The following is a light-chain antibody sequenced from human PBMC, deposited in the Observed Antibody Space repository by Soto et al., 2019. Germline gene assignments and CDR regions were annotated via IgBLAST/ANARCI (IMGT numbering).Light chain of an antibody. Sequence: DIVMTQSPDSLAVSLCERATINCKSSQSVLYSSDNKNYLTLYQHKPGQPPKLLIYWASTRESGVPERFSGSGSGTDFTVTISSLQAEDVGVYYCQEYYDIPKTFGQGTKVDIK. V-gene: IGKV4-1*01. CDR1: QSVLYSSDNKNY. CDR3: QEYYDIPKT. CDR2: WAS. J-gene: IGKJ1*01.